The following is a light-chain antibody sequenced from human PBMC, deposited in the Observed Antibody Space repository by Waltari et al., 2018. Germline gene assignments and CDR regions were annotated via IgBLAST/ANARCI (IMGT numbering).Light chain of an antibody. J-gene: IGLJ2*01. CDR2: DVT. Sequence: QSALTQPRSVSGYPGQSVTIPCTGTSRDVGRFNSVAWYQHHPGRPPRLLIYDVTKRPSGVPDRFSGSKSGNTASLTISGLQDEDEADFYCCSYIGRALFGGGTKLTVL. CDR1: SRDVGRFNS. CDR3: CSYIGRAL. V-gene: IGLV2-11*01.